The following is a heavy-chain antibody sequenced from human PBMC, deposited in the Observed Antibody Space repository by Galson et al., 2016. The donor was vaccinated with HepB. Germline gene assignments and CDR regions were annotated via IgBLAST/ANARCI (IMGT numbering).Heavy chain of an antibody. Sequence: SVKVSCKASGGTFSNYAITWVRQAPGQGLEWMGGIIAIFGTANYAQKFQGRVTITADESTSTVYMELSSLRSEDTAVYYGARASGYHYVSWFDPWGQGTLVTVSS. J-gene: IGHJ5*02. CDR3: ARASGYHYVSWFDP. CDR1: GGTFSNYA. V-gene: IGHV1-69*13. CDR2: IIAIFGTA. D-gene: IGHD3-16*01.